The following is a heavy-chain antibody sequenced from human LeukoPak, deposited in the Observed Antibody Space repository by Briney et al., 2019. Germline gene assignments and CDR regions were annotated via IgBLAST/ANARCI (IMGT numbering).Heavy chain of an antibody. D-gene: IGHD2/OR15-2a*01. CDR3: ARYCDSSRCNYYYHMDD. V-gene: IGHV3-30*04. Sequence: GGSLRLSCAASGFTFSSYAMHWVRQAPGKGLEWVAVISYDGSNKYYADSVKGRFTISRDNAKNSLFLQMSGLRAEDTAVYYCARYCDSSRCNYYYHMDDWGKGTTVTVSS. CDR2: ISYDGSNK. CDR1: GFTFSSYA. J-gene: IGHJ6*03.